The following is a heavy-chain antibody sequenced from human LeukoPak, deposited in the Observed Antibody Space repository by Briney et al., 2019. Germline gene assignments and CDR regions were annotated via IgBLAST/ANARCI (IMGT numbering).Heavy chain of an antibody. CDR3: AREAVHYYSYYVDV. D-gene: IGHD6-19*01. J-gene: IGHJ6*03. CDR1: GFTFSSDW. V-gene: IGHV3-7*01. CDR2: IKQDGSEK. Sequence: GGSLRLSCAASGFTFSSDWMSWVRQAPGKGGEWVANIKQDGSEKYYVDSVKGRFTISRENAKNTLYLQMNSLRAEDTAVYYCAREAVHYYSYYVDVWGKGTTVTVSS.